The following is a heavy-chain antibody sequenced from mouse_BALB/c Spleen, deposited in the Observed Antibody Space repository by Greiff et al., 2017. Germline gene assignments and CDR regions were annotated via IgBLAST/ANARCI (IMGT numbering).Heavy chain of an antibody. Sequence: DVKLVESGGGLVQPGGSLKLSCAASGFTFSSYTMSWVRQTPEKRLEWVAYISNGGGSTYYPDTVKGRFTISRDNAKNTLYLQMSSLKSEDTAMYYCARHGNYYWYFDVWGAGTTVTVSS. CDR1: GFTFSSYT. V-gene: IGHV5-12-2*01. CDR3: ARHGNYYWYFDV. CDR2: ISNGGGST. D-gene: IGHD2-1*01. J-gene: IGHJ1*01.